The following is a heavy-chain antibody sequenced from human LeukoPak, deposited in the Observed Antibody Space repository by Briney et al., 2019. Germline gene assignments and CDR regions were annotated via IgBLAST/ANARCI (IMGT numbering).Heavy chain of an antibody. Sequence: SGPTLVNPTQTLTLTCTFSGFSLSTSGMCVSWIRQPPGKALEWLARIDWDDRKYYRTSLKTRLTTSKDTSENQVVLTMTNMDPVDTATYYCARMNIQSFSYFDYWGRGTLVTVSS. D-gene: IGHD2/OR15-2a*01. CDR1: GFSLSTSGMC. CDR3: ARMNIQSFSYFDY. V-gene: IGHV2-70*11. J-gene: IGHJ4*02. CDR2: IDWDDRK.